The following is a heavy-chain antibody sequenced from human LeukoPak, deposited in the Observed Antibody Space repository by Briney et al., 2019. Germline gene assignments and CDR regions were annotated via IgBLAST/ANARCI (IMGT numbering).Heavy chain of an antibody. CDR1: GYTFTSYD. CDR3: ARGRRLQRYYYGMDV. V-gene: IGHV1-8*01. J-gene: IGHJ6*02. CDR2: MNPNSGNT. D-gene: IGHD4-11*01. Sequence: ASVKVSCKASGYTFTSYDINWVRQATGQGLEWMGWMNPNSGNTGYAQKFQGRVTMTRNTSISTAYMELSSLRSEDTAVYYCARGRRLQRYYYGMDVWGQGTTVTVSS.